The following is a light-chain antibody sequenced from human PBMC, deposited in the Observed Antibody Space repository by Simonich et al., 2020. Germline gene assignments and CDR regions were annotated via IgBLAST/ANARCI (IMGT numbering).Light chain of an antibody. CDR2: AAS. V-gene: IGKV1-NL1*01. CDR3: QQYYSTPIT. CDR1: QGISIS. Sequence: DIQMTQSPYSLSATVGDRVTNTCRASQGISISLAWYQQKPGKAPKLLLYAASRLESGVPSRFSGSGSGTDYTLTISSLQPEDFATYYCQQYYSTPITFGQGTRLEIK. J-gene: IGKJ5*01.